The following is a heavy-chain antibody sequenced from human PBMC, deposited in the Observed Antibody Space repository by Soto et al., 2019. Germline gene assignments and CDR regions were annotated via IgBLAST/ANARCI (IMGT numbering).Heavy chain of an antibody. D-gene: IGHD3-10*01. CDR1: GGSISSSSYY. Sequence: SETLSLTCTVSGGSISSSSYYWGWIRQPPGKGLEWIGSIYYSGSTYYNPSLKSRVTISVDTSKNQFSLKLSSVTAADTAVYYCARPIYCGSGIPSPAQYMDVWGQGTTVTVSS. CDR2: IYYSGST. V-gene: IGHV4-39*01. CDR3: ARPIYCGSGIPSPAQYMDV. J-gene: IGHJ6*02.